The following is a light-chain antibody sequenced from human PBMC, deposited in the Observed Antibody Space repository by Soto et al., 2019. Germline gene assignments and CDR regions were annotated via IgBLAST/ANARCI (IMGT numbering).Light chain of an antibody. J-gene: IGKJ5*01. CDR2: LGS. V-gene: IGKV2-28*01. CDR3: MQALQTPLT. Sequence: DIVMTQSPLSLPVTPGEPASISCRSSQSLLHSNGYNCLHWYLQKPGHSPQLLIYLGSNRASGVPDRFRGSGSGTDFTLKISRVEAEDVGFYYCMQALQTPLTFGQGTRLEIK. CDR1: QSLLHSNGYNC.